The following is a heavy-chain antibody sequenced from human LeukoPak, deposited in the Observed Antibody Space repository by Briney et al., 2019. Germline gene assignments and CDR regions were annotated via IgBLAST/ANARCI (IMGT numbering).Heavy chain of an antibody. V-gene: IGHV4-59*01. CDR2: IYYSGST. CDR3: ARASSGWYNWFDP. Sequence: SETLSLTCTVSGGSISSYYWSWIRQPPGKGLEWIGYIYYSGSTNYNPSLKSRVTISVDTSKSQFSLKLSSVTAADTAVYYCARASSGWYNWFDPWGQGTLVTVPS. J-gene: IGHJ5*02. CDR1: GGSISSYY. D-gene: IGHD6-19*01.